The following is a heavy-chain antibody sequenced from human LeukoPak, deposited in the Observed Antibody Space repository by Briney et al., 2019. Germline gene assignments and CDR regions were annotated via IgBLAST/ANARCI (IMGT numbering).Heavy chain of an antibody. CDR2: ISGSGGST. Sequence: GGSLRLSCAASGFTFSSHYMRWVRQAPGKGLEWVSAISGSGGSTYYADSVKGRFTISRDNPQNTLVLQINSLRAEDTPVYFCAFHGLGYCSSGSCFDYWGQGTLVTVSS. V-gene: IGHV3-23*01. J-gene: IGHJ4*02. D-gene: IGHD2-15*01. CDR1: GFTFSSHY. CDR3: AFHGLGYCSSGSCFDY.